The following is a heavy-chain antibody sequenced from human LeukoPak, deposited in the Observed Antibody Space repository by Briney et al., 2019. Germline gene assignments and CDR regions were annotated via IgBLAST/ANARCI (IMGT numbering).Heavy chain of an antibody. Sequence: GGSLRLSCEASGFTFRSFAMSWVRQAPGRGLEWLSGISASGHYIYQADSVKGRFTISRDNSKNTLYIEINSLRVEDTAVYYCARDGSWGDYQFYFYMDVWGKGTRVTVSS. D-gene: IGHD2-2*01. CDR3: ARDGSWGDYQFYFYMDV. J-gene: IGHJ6*03. CDR1: GFTFRSFA. CDR2: ISASGHYI. V-gene: IGHV3-23*01.